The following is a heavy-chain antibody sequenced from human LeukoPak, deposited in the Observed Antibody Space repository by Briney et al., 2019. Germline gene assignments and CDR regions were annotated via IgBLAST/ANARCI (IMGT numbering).Heavy chain of an antibody. D-gene: IGHD3-22*01. J-gene: IGHJ1*01. CDR1: GASISSSSYY. V-gene: IGHV4-39*01. CDR2: IYYRGST. CDR3: ARRRYYDSTGYLD. Sequence: SETLSLTCTISGASISSSSYYWGWIRQPPGKGLEWIGDIYYRGSTYYSPSLKSRVSISIDTSNNQFSLTLNSVTAADTALYFCARRRYYDSTGYLDWGQGTLVSVSS.